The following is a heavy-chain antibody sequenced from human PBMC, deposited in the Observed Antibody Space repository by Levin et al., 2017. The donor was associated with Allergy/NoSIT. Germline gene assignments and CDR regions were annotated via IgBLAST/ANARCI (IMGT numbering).Heavy chain of an antibody. Sequence: AGESLKISCAASGFSFNSYAMHWVRQAPGKGLEWLAAISYDASGQTYDDSVKGRFTISRDNSSNTLYLQMNSLRPEDTAFYYCARDVGSCSGGYCYPEHWGQGTLVTVSS. J-gene: IGHJ1*01. D-gene: IGHD2-15*01. CDR2: ISYDASGQ. CDR3: ARDVGSCSGGYCYPEH. CDR1: GFSFNSYA. V-gene: IGHV3-30*14.